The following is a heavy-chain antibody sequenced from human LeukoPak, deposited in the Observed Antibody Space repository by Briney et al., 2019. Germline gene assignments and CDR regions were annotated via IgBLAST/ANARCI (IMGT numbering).Heavy chain of an antibody. CDR3: ARGGSDYGPFDY. V-gene: IGHV3-30-3*01. Sequence: GGSLRLSCAASGFTFSSYAMHWVRQAPGKGLEWVPVISYDGSNKYYADSVKGRFTISRDNSKNTLYLQMNSLRAEDTAVYYCARGGSDYGPFDYWGQGTLVTVSS. CDR1: GFTFSSYA. J-gene: IGHJ4*02. D-gene: IGHD4-17*01. CDR2: ISYDGSNK.